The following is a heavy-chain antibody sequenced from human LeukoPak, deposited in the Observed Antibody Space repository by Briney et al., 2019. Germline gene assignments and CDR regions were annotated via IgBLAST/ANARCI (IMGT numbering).Heavy chain of an antibody. Sequence: GGSLRLSCAASGFTFSSYAMNWVRQAPGKGLEWVSGISGSGDNTYHADSVKGRFSISRDNSKNTLYLQMNNLRAEDTAVYYCAKDKGYSSGWYLLDPWGQGTLVTVSS. CDR2: ISGSGDNT. D-gene: IGHD6-19*01. CDR1: GFTFSSYA. J-gene: IGHJ5*02. CDR3: AKDKGYSSGWYLLDP. V-gene: IGHV3-23*01.